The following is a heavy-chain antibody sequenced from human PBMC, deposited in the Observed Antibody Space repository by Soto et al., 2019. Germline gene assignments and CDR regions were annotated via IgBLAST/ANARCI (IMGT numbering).Heavy chain of an antibody. J-gene: IGHJ4*02. CDR1: GFTFTRS. D-gene: IGHD3-3*02. CDR3: VRGGHFSEFDS. CDR2: ISGGGAKT. Sequence: EVQLLESGGGLVQPWGSLRLSCAASGFTFTRSMTWVRQAPGKGLEWVSTISGGGAKTYYADSVKGRFTISRDNSKNTVSLQMSSLRAEDTALYYCVRGGHFSEFDSWGQGTLVTVSS. V-gene: IGHV3-23*01.